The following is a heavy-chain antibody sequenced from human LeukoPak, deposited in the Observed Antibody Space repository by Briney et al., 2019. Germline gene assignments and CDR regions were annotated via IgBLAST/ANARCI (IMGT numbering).Heavy chain of an antibody. J-gene: IGHJ6*02. CDR3: ARAKVAYGMDV. D-gene: IGHD5-12*01. V-gene: IGHV3-21*01. Sequence: GGSLRLSCAASGFTFSSYSMNWVCQAPGKGLEWVSSISSSSSYIYYADSVKGRFTISRDNAKNSLYLQMNSLRAEDTAVYYCARAKVAYGMDVWGQGTTVTVSS. CDR2: ISSSSSYI. CDR1: GFTFSSYS.